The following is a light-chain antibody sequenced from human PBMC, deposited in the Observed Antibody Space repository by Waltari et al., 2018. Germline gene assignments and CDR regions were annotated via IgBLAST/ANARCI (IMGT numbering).Light chain of an antibody. CDR3: QSYDTSNVI. J-gene: IGLJ2*01. Sequence: FMLTQPHSVSASPGKTVTISCTRSSGSIASNYVQWFQQPPGSAPTTVISEDNQRPSGVPDRFSGSIDSSSNSASLTISGLKTEDEADYYCQSYDTSNVIFGGGTKLTVL. CDR2: EDN. V-gene: IGLV6-57*03. CDR1: SGSIASNY.